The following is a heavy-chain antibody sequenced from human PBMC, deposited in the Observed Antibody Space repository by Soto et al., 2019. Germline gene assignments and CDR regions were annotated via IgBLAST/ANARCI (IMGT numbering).Heavy chain of an antibody. CDR2: IYYSGST. V-gene: IGHV4-59*08. J-gene: IGHJ6*02. CDR3: ASSAVSGVPSENYYGMDV. CDR1: GGSISSYY. Sequence: SETLSLTCTVSGGSISSYYWSWIRQPPGKGLEWIGYIYYSGSTNYNPSLKSRVTISVDTSKNQFSLKLSSVTAADTAVYYCASSAVSGVPSENYYGMDVWGQGTTVT. D-gene: IGHD2-2*01.